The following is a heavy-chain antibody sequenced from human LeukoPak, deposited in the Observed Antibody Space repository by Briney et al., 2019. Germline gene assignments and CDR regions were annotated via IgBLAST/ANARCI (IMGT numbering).Heavy chain of an antibody. D-gene: IGHD3-22*01. CDR2: IYYSGST. Sequence: PSETLSLTCTVSGGSISSYYWSWIRQPPGKGLEWIGYIYYSGSTNYNPSLKSRVTISVDTSKNQFSLNLSSVTAADTAVYYCARGSFYYDNRGPGDFWGQGTLVTVSS. J-gene: IGHJ4*02. V-gene: IGHV4-59*12. CDR1: GGSISSYY. CDR3: ARGSFYYDNRGPGDF.